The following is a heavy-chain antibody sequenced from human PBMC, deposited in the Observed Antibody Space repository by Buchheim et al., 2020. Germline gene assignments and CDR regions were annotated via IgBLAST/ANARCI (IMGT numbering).Heavy chain of an antibody. D-gene: IGHD6-19*01. CDR1: GFTFSSYA. Sequence: EVQLMESGGSLVQPGGSLRLSCATSGFTFSSYAMSWVRQAPGQGLEWVSSISNNGGNTFYAVSVKGRFTISRDGSKNTLHLQMNSLRAEDTAIYYCAKSFGNHKTVAFDYWGQGTL. CDR2: ISNNGGNT. J-gene: IGHJ4*02. CDR3: AKSFGNHKTVAFDY. V-gene: IGHV3-23*01.